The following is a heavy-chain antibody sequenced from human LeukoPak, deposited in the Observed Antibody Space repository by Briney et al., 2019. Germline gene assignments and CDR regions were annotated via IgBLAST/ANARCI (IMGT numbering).Heavy chain of an antibody. CDR2: INPNSGGT. V-gene: IGHV1-2*02. Sequence: GASVKVSCKASGYTFTAYYMNWVRQAPGQGLEWMGWINPNSGGTNYAQKFQGRVTMTRDTSINTVYMELNSLRSDDTAVYYCARRLTGVDYWGQGTQVTVSS. CDR1: GYTFTAYY. CDR3: ARRLTGVDY. D-gene: IGHD7-27*01. J-gene: IGHJ4*02.